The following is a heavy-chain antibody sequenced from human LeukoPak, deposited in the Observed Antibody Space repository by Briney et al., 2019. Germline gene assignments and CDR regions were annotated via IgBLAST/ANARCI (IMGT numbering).Heavy chain of an antibody. D-gene: IGHD2-8*01. CDR1: GGSISTYG. CDR2: IYYSGST. CDR3: VRGGRDVVLY. J-gene: IGHJ4*02. V-gene: IGHV4-59*08. Sequence: SETLSLTCTVSGGSISTYGWSWVRQPPGKGLEWVGHIYYSGSTNYNPYPESRVTITVGTSNNKFSLKQSTVTAADTAADYCVRGGRDVVLYWGQGTLVTVSS.